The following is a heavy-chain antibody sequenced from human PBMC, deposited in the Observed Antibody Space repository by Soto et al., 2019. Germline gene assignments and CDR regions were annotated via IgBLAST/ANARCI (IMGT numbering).Heavy chain of an antibody. CDR3: AKDVSSRRWFDP. Sequence: LSLTCAVSGASIRSYHWSWIRQPAGKGLEWIGRMQHTGNTNYNPSLKSRVTMSVDTSKNQISLKMTSVTAADTAVYFCAKDVSSRRWFDPWGQGILVTVSS. CDR1: GASIRSYH. J-gene: IGHJ5*02. D-gene: IGHD3-16*01. V-gene: IGHV4-4*07. CDR2: MQHTGNT.